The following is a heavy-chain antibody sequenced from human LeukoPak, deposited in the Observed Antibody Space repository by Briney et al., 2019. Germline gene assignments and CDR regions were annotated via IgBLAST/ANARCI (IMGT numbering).Heavy chain of an antibody. D-gene: IGHD3-16*02. CDR1: GFNFSFYE. Sequence: GGSLRLSCAASGFNFSFYEMTWVRQAPGKGLEWVGRIKSKTDGGTTDYAAPVKGRFTISRDDSKNTLYLQMNSLKTEDTAVYYCTTKLQDYDYVWGSYRYTDESDYWGQGTLVTVSS. V-gene: IGHV3-15*01. CDR2: IKSKTDGGTT. CDR3: TTKLQDYDYVWGSYRYTDESDY. J-gene: IGHJ4*02.